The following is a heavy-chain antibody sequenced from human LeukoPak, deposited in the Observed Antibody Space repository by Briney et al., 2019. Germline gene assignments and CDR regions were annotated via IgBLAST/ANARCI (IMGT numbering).Heavy chain of an antibody. J-gene: IGHJ4*02. D-gene: IGHD3-22*01. Sequence: PGRSLRLSCAASGFTFDDYAMHWVRQAPGQGLEWVSGISWNSGSIGYADSVKGRFTISRDNAKNSLYLQMNSLRAEDMALYYCAKGTYYYDSRFDYWGQGTLVTVSS. CDR2: ISWNSGSI. CDR3: AKGTYYYDSRFDY. V-gene: IGHV3-9*03. CDR1: GFTFDDYA.